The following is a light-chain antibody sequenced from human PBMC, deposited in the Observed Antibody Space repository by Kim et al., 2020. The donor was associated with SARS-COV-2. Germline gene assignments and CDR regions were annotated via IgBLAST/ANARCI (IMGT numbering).Light chain of an antibody. V-gene: IGKV1-39*01. J-gene: IGKJ3*01. CDR2: AAS. CDR3: QQTSSTPT. CDR1: QTINSY. Sequence: IQMTQSPSSLSASVGDRVTITCRASQTINSYLNWYQQKPGKAPNLLIYAASSLQGGVPSRFSGSGSGTDFTLTISSLQPEDFATYYCQQTSSTPTFGPGTKVDIK.